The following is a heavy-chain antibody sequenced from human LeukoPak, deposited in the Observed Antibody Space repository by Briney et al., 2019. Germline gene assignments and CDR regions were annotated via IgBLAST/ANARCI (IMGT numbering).Heavy chain of an antibody. CDR3: ARSHRSFASGSGDY. CDR2: INQDGSEK. CDR1: XFTFSVYW. V-gene: IGHV3-7*05. J-gene: IGHJ4*02. Sequence: GGSLRLSCAASXFTFSVYWMSWVRQAPGKGLEWVANINQDGSEKYYVDSVKGRFSISRDNAKNSLFLQMNSLRDEDTAVYFCARSHRSFASGSGDYWGQGTLVTVSS. D-gene: IGHD3-10*01.